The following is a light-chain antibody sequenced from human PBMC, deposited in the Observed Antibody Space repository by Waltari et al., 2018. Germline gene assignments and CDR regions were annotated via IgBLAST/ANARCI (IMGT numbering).Light chain of an antibody. J-gene: IGKJ3*01. CDR1: PSVSTY. CDR3: QQRGA. V-gene: IGKV3-11*01. CDR2: DAS. Sequence: EIVLTQSPATLSLSPGERATLSCRASPSVSTYLAWYQHKPGQAPRLLIYDASNRATGIPARFSGSGSGTDFTLTISSLEPEDIAVYYCQQRGAFGPGTKVEIK.